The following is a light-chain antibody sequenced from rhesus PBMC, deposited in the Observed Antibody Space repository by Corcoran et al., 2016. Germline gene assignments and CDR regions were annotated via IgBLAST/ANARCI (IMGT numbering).Light chain of an antibody. J-gene: IGKJ4*01. CDR1: QNIYSD. CDR2: AAS. Sequence: DIQMTQSPSALSASVGDRVTISCRASQNIYSDLAWYQQKPGKASKLLIYAASSLQTGIPSRFSGSGSGTDFILTISSLQPEDSAAYYCQHYHDNPLTFGGGTKVEIK. CDR3: QHYHDNPLT. V-gene: IGKV1S8*01.